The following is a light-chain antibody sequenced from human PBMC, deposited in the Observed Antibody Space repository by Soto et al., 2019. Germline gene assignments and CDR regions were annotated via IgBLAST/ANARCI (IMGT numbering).Light chain of an antibody. J-gene: IGLJ3*02. Sequence: QSALTQPASVSGSPGQSITISCTGTSSDVGDYAYISWYQHHPGKAPKLVIYEVTNRPSGVSNRFSGSKSGNTASLTISGLRAEDEADYYCTSFTTSSIWVFGGGTKLTVL. CDR2: EVT. CDR3: TSFTTSSIWV. CDR1: SSDVGDYAY. V-gene: IGLV2-14*01.